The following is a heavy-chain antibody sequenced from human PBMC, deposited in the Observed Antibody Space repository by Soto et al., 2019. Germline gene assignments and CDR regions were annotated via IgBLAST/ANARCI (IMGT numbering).Heavy chain of an antibody. D-gene: IGHD3-10*01. CDR2: MIPIFGTA. J-gene: IGHJ6*02. CDR3: AREGGSGNYRDYAMDV. V-gene: IGHV1-69*12. CDR1: GVTFSSYA. Sequence: QVQLVQSGAEVKKPGSSVKVSCKASGVTFSSYAISWVRQAPGHGLEWMGGMIPIFGTANYAQKFQGRVTITEDESTSTAYMELSSLRSEDTAVYYCAREGGSGNYRDYAMDVWGQGTTVTVSS.